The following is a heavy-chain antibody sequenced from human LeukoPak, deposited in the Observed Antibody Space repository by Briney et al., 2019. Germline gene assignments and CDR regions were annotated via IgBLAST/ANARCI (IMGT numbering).Heavy chain of an antibody. CDR2: INSAGSST. V-gene: IGHV3-74*01. J-gene: IGHJ4*02. D-gene: IGHD1-1*01. Sequence: PGGSLRLSCAASGFTFSSYLMPWGRQAPGKGLVWVSRINSAGSSTSYADSVKGRFTISRDNTKNTLYLQMNSLRAEDTAMYYCATSRTFDYWGQGTLVTVSS. CDR3: ATSRTFDY. CDR1: GFTFSSYL.